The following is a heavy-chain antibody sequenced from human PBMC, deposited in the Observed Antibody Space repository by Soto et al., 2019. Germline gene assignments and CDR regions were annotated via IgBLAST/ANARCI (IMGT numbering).Heavy chain of an antibody. Sequence: KSSETLSLTCAVYSGSLSDFYWNWIRQPPGKGLEWIGEINSSGNTNYNPSLKSRVTISIDTSKNQFSLKLSSVTAADTAVYYCARGRPHTTSSCYLNYWGAGTLVTVS. D-gene: IGHD2-2*01. V-gene: IGHV4-34*01. CDR2: INSSGNT. CDR1: SGSLSDFY. CDR3: ARGRPHTTSSCYLNY. J-gene: IGHJ4*02.